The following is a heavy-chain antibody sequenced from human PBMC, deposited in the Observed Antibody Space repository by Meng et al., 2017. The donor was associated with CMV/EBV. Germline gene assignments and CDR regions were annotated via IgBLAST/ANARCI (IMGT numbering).Heavy chain of an antibody. CDR3: AKGPVYCSSTSCSFFDY. D-gene: IGHD2-2*01. V-gene: IGHV3-30*02. J-gene: IGHJ4*02. CDR2: IRYDGSNK. Sequence: GESLKISCAASGFTFSSYGMHWVRQAPGKGLEWVAFIRYDGSNKYYADSVKGRFTISRDNSKNTLYLQMNSLRAEDTAVYYCAKGPVYCSSTSCSFFDYWGQGTLVTVSS. CDR1: GFTFSSYG.